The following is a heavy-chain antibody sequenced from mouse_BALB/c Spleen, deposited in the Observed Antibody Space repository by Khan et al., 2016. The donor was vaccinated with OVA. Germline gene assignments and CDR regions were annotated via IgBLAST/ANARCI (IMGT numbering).Heavy chain of an antibody. J-gene: IGHJ4*01. CDR2: IWAGGST. Sequence: QVQLQQSGPGLVAPSQSLSITCPVSGFSLTSYGVHWVRQPPGKGLEWLGVIWAGGSTNYNSALMSRLSISKDNSKSQVFLKMNSLQTDDTAMYYCARGDGYYEDARDYWGQGTSVTVSS. CDR3: ARGDGYYEDARDY. V-gene: IGHV2-9*02. D-gene: IGHD2-3*01. CDR1: GFSLTSYG.